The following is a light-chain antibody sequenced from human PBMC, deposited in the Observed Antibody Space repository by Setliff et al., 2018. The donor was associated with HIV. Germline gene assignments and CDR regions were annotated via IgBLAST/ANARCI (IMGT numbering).Light chain of an antibody. J-gene: IGLJ1*01. CDR2: QAS. V-gene: IGLV2-23*01. CDR3: CSNTGSNTYV. Sequence: QSALTQPASVSGSPGQSITISCTGTSGDVGRYNLVPWYQQQPGKPPKLMIYQASKRPSGVSNRFSGSKSGNTASLTTSGLQAEDEADYYCCSNTGSNTYVFGTGTKVTVL. CDR1: SGDVGRYNL.